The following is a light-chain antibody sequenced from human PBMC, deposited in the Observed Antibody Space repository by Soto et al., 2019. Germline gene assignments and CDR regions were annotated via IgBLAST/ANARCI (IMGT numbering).Light chain of an antibody. V-gene: IGLV2-11*01. CDR2: DVN. CDR1: SSDVGGYNY. Sequence: QSVLTQPRSVSLSPGQSVTISCTGTSSDVGGYNYVSLYQQHPGKAPKLMIYDVNLRPSGVPDRFSGSKSGNTASLTISGLQTEDEADYYCCSYAGSYTYVFATGTKVTVL. J-gene: IGLJ1*01. CDR3: CSYAGSYTYV.